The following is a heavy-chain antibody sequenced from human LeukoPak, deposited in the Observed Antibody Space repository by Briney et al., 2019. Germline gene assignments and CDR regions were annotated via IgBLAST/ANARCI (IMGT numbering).Heavy chain of an antibody. J-gene: IGHJ4*02. CDR2: ISSSSSYI. D-gene: IGHD6-19*01. CDR3: ARGHSSGWYNYFDY. V-gene: IGHV3-21*04. CDR1: GFTFSSYT. Sequence: GGSLRLSCAASGFTFSSYTMNWVRQAPGKGLEWVSSISSSSSYIYYAGSVKGRFTISRDNAKNSLYLQMNSLRAEDTALYYCARGHSSGWYNYFDYWGQGTLVTVSS.